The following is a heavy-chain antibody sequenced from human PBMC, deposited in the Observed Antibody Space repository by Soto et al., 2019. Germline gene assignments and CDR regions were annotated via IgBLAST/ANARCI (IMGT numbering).Heavy chain of an antibody. CDR2: IDSHGVT. CDR1: GASISSRDYY. D-gene: IGHD2-2*01. V-gene: IGHV4-39*01. CDR3: GRVMIGTSRHTDSDY. J-gene: IGHJ4*02. Sequence: SETLSLTCSVSGASISSRDYYWGWIRQTPGKGLEWIGNIDSHGVTYYNPSLKSRVTVSKDTSKNQFSLKVASVTAADTAIYYCGRVMIGTSRHTDSDYWGQGTQVTVSS.